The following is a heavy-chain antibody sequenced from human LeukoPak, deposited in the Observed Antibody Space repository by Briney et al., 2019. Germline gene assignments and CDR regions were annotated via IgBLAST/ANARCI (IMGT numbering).Heavy chain of an antibody. CDR2: ISPSGGST. CDR3: ARDNSVRDEAWWFNP. D-gene: IGHD5-24*01. Sequence: ASVKVSCKAFGYTLTWNYMHWVRPAPGKGREWMGVISPSGGSTTYAQKFQGTVTLTTDMSPSTDYLELSSLRSEDTAVYYCARDNSVRDEAWWFNPWGQGTLVTVSS. CDR1: GYTLTWNY. J-gene: IGHJ5*02. V-gene: IGHV1-46*01.